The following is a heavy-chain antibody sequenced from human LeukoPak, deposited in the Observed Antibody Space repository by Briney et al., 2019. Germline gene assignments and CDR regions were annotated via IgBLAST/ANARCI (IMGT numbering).Heavy chain of an antibody. V-gene: IGHV3-33*08. CDR1: GFTFSDYY. J-gene: IGHJ4*02. CDR2: IWYDGSNK. Sequence: GGSLRLSCAASGFTFSDYYMSWIRQAPGKGLEWVAVIWYDGSNKYYADSVKGRFTISRDNSKNTLYLQMNSLRAEDTAVYYCARDDNYFDYWGQGTLVTVSS. CDR3: ARDDNYFDY.